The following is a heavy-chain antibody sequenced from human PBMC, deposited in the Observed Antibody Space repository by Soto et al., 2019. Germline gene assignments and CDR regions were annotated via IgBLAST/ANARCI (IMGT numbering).Heavy chain of an antibody. CDR3: ARDRSNSPDYFDF. CDR2: IYYSGRT. J-gene: IGHJ4*02. Sequence: QVQLQESGPGLVKPSQTLSLTCTVSGGSIDNYEYYWTWIRQPPGKGLEWVGYIYYSGRTNYNPSLNRPLTISLDTSKNQFSLRLTSVSAADTAMYYCARDRSNSPDYFDFWGQGTLVTVSS. CDR1: GGSIDNYEYY. D-gene: IGHD6-6*01. V-gene: IGHV4-30-4*01.